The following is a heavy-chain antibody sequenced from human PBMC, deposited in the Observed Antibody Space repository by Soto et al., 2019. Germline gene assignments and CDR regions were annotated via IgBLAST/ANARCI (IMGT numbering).Heavy chain of an antibody. D-gene: IGHD3-10*01. V-gene: IGHV1-24*01. CDR1: GYTLTELS. J-gene: IGHJ3*02. Sequence: QVQLVQSGAEVKKPGASVKVSCKVSGYTLTELSMHWVRQAPGKGLGWMGGFDPEDGETIYAQKFQGRVTMTEDTSTDTTYMGLSSLRSEDTAVYYCSGAFGEGPHDAFDIWGQGTMVTVSS. CDR2: FDPEDGET. CDR3: SGAFGEGPHDAFDI.